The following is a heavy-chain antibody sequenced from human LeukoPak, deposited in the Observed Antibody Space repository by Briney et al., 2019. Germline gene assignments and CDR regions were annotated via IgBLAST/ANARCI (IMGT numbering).Heavy chain of an antibody. V-gene: IGHV4-59*08. Sequence: SETLSLTCTVSGGSISSYYWSWIRQPPGKGLEWIGYIYHSGSTKYNPSLKSRVTISIDTSRNQFSMNLNSVTAADTAVYYCAKGAGPPWFDPWGQGTLVTVSS. CDR1: GGSISSYY. CDR2: IYHSGST. D-gene: IGHD6-19*01. J-gene: IGHJ5*02. CDR3: AKGAGPPWFDP.